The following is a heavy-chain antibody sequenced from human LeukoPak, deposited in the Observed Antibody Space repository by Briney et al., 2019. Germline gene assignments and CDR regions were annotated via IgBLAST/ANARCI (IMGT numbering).Heavy chain of an antibody. V-gene: IGHV3-23*01. D-gene: IGHD6-19*01. CDR2: ISGDTERT. Sequence: GGSLRLSCAASGFTFSTYAMSWVRRAPGKGLEWVSTISGDTERTYYADSVKGRFTISRDNSKNTLYLQMNSLRADDTAGYYCAKGPYNSAFDYRGQGALVTVSS. CDR1: GFTFSTYA. CDR3: AKGPYNSAFDY. J-gene: IGHJ4*02.